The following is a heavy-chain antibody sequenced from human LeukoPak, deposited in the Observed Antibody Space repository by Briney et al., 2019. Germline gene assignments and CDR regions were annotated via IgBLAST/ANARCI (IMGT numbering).Heavy chain of an antibody. J-gene: IGHJ4*02. CDR3: TRTDFFDY. CDR1: GFTFSPYW. CDR2: IKSDGTST. V-gene: IGHV3-74*01. Sequence: WGSLRLSCAASGFTFSPYWMHWARQAPGKGLVWVSRIKSDGTSTSYADSVKGRFTISRDNAKNTLYLQMNSLRAEDTAVYYCTRTDFFDYWGQGTLVTVSS.